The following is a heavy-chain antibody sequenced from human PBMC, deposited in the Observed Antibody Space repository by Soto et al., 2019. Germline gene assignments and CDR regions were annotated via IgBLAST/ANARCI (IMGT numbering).Heavy chain of an antibody. Sequence: LEILSLTCAVSGGPIRAYRWTWIRQPPGKGLEWIGYVLYSGNTKYNPSLKSRVTISVDTSKNQFSLKLSSVTAADTAVYYCARYKSNYYYGMDVWGQGTTVTVS. J-gene: IGHJ6*02. V-gene: IGHV4-59*01. CDR1: GGPIRAYR. D-gene: IGHD1-20*01. CDR3: ARYKSNYYYGMDV. CDR2: VLYSGNT.